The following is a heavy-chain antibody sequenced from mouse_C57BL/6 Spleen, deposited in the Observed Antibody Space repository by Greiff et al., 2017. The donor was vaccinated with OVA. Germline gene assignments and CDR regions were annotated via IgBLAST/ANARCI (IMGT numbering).Heavy chain of an antibody. CDR2: ISYDGSN. J-gene: IGHJ2*01. CDR1: GYSITSGYY. D-gene: IGHD2-3*01. Sequence: DVKLQESGPGLVKPSQSLSLTCSVTGYSITSGYYWNWIRQFPGNKLEWMGYISYDGSNNYNPSLKNRSSITRDTSKNQFFLKLNSVTTEDTATYYCARGDGYYFDYWGQGTTLTVSS. CDR3: ARGDGYYFDY. V-gene: IGHV3-6*01.